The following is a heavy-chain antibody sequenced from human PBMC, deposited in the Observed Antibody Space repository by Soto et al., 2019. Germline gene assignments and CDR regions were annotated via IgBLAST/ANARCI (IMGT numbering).Heavy chain of an antibody. J-gene: IGHJ4*02. V-gene: IGHV4-30-4*01. CDR2: IYYSGST. CDR1: GGSISSGDYY. Sequence: SETLSLTCSVSGGSISSGDYYWSWIRQPPGKGLEWIGYIYYSGSTYYNPSLKSRVTISVDTSKNQFSLKLSSVTAADTAVYYCAREGEGYFDYWGQGTLVTVSS. CDR3: AREGEGYFDY.